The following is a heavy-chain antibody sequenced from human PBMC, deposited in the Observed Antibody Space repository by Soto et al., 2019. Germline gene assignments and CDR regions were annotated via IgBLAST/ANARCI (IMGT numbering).Heavy chain of an antibody. V-gene: IGHV4-34*01. CDR1: GGSFSGYY. D-gene: IGHD6-6*01. CDR2: INHNGIT. CDR3: ARDPFYSSSSSQKSYYGMDV. J-gene: IGHJ6*02. Sequence: SETLSLTCAVYGGSFSGYYWNWIRQPPGKGLEWIGEINHNGITNYNPALMGRVAISVDTSKNQFSLKLSSVTAADTAVYYCARDPFYSSSSSQKSYYGMDVWGQGTTVTVSS.